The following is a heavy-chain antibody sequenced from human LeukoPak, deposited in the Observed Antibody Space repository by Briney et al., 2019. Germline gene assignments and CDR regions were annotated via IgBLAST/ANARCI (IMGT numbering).Heavy chain of an antibody. V-gene: IGHV4-59*01. CDR1: GGSISSYY. CDR3: ARAPSYDFWSGYLNYFDY. Sequence: SETLSLTCTVSGGSISSYYWSWIRQPPGKGLEWIGYVYYSGSTNYNPSLKSRVTISVDTSKNQFSLKLSSVTAADTAVYYCARAPSYDFWSGYLNYFDYWGQGTLVTVSS. D-gene: IGHD3-3*01. J-gene: IGHJ4*02. CDR2: VYYSGST.